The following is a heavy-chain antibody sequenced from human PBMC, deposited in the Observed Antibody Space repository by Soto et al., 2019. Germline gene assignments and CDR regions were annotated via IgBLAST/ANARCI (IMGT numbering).Heavy chain of an antibody. Sequence: EVQLLESGGGLVQPGGSQRLSCAASGFTFTTYAMSWVRQAPGKGLEWVSAISGSGGSTYYADSVKGRFTISRDNSKNTLYLQMHSLTAEDTAVYYCAKNWDTTSSSSSHWGQGTRVTVSS. CDR2: ISGSGGST. CDR1: GFTFTTYA. J-gene: IGHJ4*02. CDR3: AKNWDTTSSSSSH. D-gene: IGHD6-6*01. V-gene: IGHV3-23*01.